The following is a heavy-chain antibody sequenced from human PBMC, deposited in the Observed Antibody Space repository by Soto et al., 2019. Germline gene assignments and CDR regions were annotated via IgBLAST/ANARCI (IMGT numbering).Heavy chain of an antibody. J-gene: IGHJ6*02. CDR3: ARDYENWNDPVFFFGPAYYYGMDV. CDR2: IIPIFGTA. D-gene: IGHD1-1*01. Sequence: QVQLVQSGAEVKKPGSSVKVSCKASGGTFSSYAISWVRQAPGQGLEWMGGIIPIFGTANYAQKVQGRVTITADKSTSTAYMELSSLRSEDTAVYYCARDYENWNDPVFFFGPAYYYGMDVWGQGTTVTVSS. V-gene: IGHV1-69*14. CDR1: GGTFSSYA.